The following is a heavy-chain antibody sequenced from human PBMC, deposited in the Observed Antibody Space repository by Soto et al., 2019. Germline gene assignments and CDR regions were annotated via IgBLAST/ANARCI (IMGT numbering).Heavy chain of an antibody. J-gene: IGHJ4*02. V-gene: IGHV3-48*01. D-gene: IGHD2-21*02. Sequence: GGSLRLSCAASGFTFSSYSMNWVRQAPGKGLEWVSYISSSSSTIYYADSVKGRFTISRDNAKNSLYLQMNSLRAEDTAVYYCARESGDWLFDYWGQGTLVTVSS. CDR1: GFTFSSYS. CDR2: ISSSSSTI. CDR3: ARESGDWLFDY.